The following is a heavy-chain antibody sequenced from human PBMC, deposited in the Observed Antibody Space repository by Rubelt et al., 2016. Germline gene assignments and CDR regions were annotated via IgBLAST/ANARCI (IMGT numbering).Heavy chain of an antibody. CDR3: ARERGSYGMDG. CDR1: GGSISSGGYY. Sequence: HVQLQESGPGLVEPSQTLSLTCTVSGGSISSGGYYWSWIRQHPGKGLEWIGYIYYSGSTYYNPSLKSRVTITVDTSKNQVSRKLSSGTAADTAVYYWARERGSYGMDGWGQGTTVTVSS. D-gene: IGHD3-16*01. CDR2: IYYSGST. V-gene: IGHV4-31*03. J-gene: IGHJ6*02.